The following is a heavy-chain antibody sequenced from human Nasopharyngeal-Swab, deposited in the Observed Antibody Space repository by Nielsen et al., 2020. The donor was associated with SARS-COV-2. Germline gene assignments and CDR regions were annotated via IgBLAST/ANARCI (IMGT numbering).Heavy chain of an antibody. V-gene: IGHV1-18*01. CDR3: ATDRRWNYYYGMEV. CDR2: ISANNGNT. J-gene: IGHJ6*02. Sequence: ASVKVSCKASGYTFINYGLSWVRQAPGQGLEWVGWISANNGNTNYAQKFQGRVTMTEDTSTDTAYMELSGLTSDDTAVYYCATDRRWNYYYGMEVWGQGTTVTVSS. D-gene: IGHD2-15*01. CDR1: GYTFINYG.